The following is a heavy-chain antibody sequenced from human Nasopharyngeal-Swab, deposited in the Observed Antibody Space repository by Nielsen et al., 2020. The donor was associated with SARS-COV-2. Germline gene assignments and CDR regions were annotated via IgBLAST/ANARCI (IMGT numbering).Heavy chain of an antibody. V-gene: IGHV3-48*01. D-gene: IGHD3-22*01. Sequence: GGSLRLSCAASGFTFSTYSLDWVRQAPGKGLEWISYISVGGTTTHYADSVKGRFTISRDNAKNSLYLQMNSLRADDTAVYYCARDSGFHYDRFDSWGQGTLVTVSS. J-gene: IGHJ4*02. CDR1: GFTFSTYS. CDR3: ARDSGFHYDRFDS. CDR2: ISVGGTTT.